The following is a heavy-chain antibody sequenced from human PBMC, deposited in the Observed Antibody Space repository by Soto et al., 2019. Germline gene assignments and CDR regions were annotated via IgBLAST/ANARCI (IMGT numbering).Heavy chain of an antibody. CDR2: MNPNSGHT. Sequence: QVQLVQSGAEMKKPGASVKVSCKASGYTFTRHDINWMRQTTGQGLEWMGWMNPNSGHTNYAQKFQGRVTMTRDTSISTAYMELTNLRSEDTAIYYCASDMSTNWGQGTLVTVSS. D-gene: IGHD2-2*01. CDR3: ASDMSTN. J-gene: IGHJ4*02. V-gene: IGHV1-8*01. CDR1: GYTFTRHD.